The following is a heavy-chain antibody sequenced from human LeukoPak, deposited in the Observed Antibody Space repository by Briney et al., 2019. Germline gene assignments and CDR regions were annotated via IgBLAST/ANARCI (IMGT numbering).Heavy chain of an antibody. J-gene: IGHJ4*02. D-gene: IGHD1-1*01. V-gene: IGHV3-74*01. CDR2: INSDGSTT. CDR3: AKETSRVY. Sequence: GGSLRLSCAAPGFTLNGYWMHWVRQAPGKGLVWVSRINSDGSTTSYADSVKGRFTISRDNSKNTLYLQMNSLRAEDTAVYYCAKETSRVYWGQGTLVTVSS. CDR1: GFTLNGYW.